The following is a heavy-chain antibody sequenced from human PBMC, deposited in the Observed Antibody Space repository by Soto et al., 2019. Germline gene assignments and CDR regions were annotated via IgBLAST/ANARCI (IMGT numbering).Heavy chain of an antibody. CDR1: GLTISNAW. CDR3: TTGSVEGV. V-gene: IGHV3-15*07. J-gene: IGHJ6*02. Sequence: EVHLVESGGGFIYPGGSLRLSCAASGLTISNAWMNWVRQAPGKGLEWVGRIKTNTEGGTTDYAAAVKGRFTVARDDSKNTLYLQMNSLKPEDTAVYYCTTGSVEGVLGQGTTVTVSS. CDR2: IKTNTEGGTT. D-gene: IGHD2-15*01.